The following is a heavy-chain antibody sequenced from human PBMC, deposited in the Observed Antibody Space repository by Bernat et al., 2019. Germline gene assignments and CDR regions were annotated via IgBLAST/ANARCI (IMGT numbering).Heavy chain of an antibody. Sequence: QVQLVESGGGVVQPGRSLRLSCAASGFTFSSYAMHWVRQAPGKGLEWVAVISYDGSNKCYADSVKGRFTISRDNSKNTLYLQMNSLRAEDTAVYYCASLAVAGTTVRYYFDYWGQGTLVTVSS. D-gene: IGHD6-19*01. CDR2: ISYDGSNK. V-gene: IGHV3-30*01. CDR1: GFTFSSYA. CDR3: ASLAVAGTTVRYYFDY. J-gene: IGHJ4*02.